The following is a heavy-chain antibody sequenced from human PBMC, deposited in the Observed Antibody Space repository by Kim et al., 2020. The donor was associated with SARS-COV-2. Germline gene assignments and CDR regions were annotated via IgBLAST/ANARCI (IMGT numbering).Heavy chain of an antibody. CDR1: GFAFSAHA. Sequence: GSLRLSCTASGFAFSAHAMNWVRQAPGEGLEGISFISYNREILYRDSVRGRFTISRDNAKNSLYLQMNSLRDEDTAVYYCARGINHAFDYWGQGILVTVSS. J-gene: IGHJ4*02. V-gene: IGHV3-48*02. CDR2: ISYNREI. CDR3: ARGINHAFDY.